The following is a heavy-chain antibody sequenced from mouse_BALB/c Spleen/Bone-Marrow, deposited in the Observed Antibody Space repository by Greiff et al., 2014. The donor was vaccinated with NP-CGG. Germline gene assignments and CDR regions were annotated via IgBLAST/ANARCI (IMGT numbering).Heavy chain of an antibody. D-gene: IGHD3-2*01. V-gene: IGHV1-54*01. J-gene: IGHJ3*01. Sequence: QVQLKESGAELVRPGTSVKVSCKASGYAFTNYLIEWIKQRPGQGLEWIGVSNPGSGGTNYNEKFKGKATLTADKSSSTAYMQLSSLTSDDSAVYFCARETVRGFAYWAKGLWSLSLQ. CDR3: ARETVRGFAY. CDR2: SNPGSGGT. CDR1: GYAFTNYL.